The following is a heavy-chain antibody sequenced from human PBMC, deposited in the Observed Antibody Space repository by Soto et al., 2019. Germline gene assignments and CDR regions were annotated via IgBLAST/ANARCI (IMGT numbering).Heavy chain of an antibody. V-gene: IGHV2-5*01. J-gene: IGHJ4*02. CDR2: IYWHDDK. CDR1: GFSLSTTGVG. Sequence: SGPTLVNPSQTLTLTCTFSGFSLSTTGVGVSWIRQPPGKALEWLALIYWHDDKRYSPSLKSRLSITKDTSKNQVVLTMADMDPVDTATYYCAHRGGATVGLYYFDYWGQGALVTVSS. D-gene: IGHD3-16*01. CDR3: AHRGGATVGLYYFDY.